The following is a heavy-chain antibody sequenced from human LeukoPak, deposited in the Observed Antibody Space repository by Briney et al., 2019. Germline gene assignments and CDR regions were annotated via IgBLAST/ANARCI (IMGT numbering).Heavy chain of an antibody. CDR1: GYSISSGYY. V-gene: IGHV4-38-2*02. D-gene: IGHD3-16*01. CDR3: ARVGLLGXMRCDY. CDR2: IYHSGST. Sequence: SETLSLTCTVSGYSISSGYYWGWIRQPPGKGLEWIGSIYHSGSTYYNPSLKSRVTISVDTSKNQFSLKLSSVTAADTAVYYCARVGLLGXMRCDYXGQGTLVTVSS. J-gene: IGHJ4*02.